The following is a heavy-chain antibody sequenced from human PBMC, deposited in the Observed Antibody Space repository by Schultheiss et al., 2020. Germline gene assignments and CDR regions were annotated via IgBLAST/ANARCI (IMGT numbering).Heavy chain of an antibody. J-gene: IGHJ4*02. Sequence: GGSLRLSCAASGFTFGSYAMHWVRQSPGKGLEWVAVISYDGSNKYYADSVKGRFTISRDNSKNTLYLQMNNLRPEDTALYYCARYRDYYGSGSYYFDYWGQGTLVTVSS. CDR1: GFTFGSYA. V-gene: IGHV3-30-3*01. CDR3: ARYRDYYGSGSYYFDY. D-gene: IGHD3-10*01. CDR2: ISYDGSNK.